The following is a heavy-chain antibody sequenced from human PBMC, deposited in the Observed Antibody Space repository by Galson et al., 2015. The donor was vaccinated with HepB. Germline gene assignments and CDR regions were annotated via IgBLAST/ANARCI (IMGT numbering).Heavy chain of an antibody. V-gene: IGHV3-23*01. CDR2: ISGSGGST. J-gene: IGHJ1*01. CDR1: GFTFSSYA. Sequence: SLRLSCAASGFTFSSYAMSWVRQAPGKGLEWVSAISGSGGSTYYVGSVKGRFTISRDNSKNTLYLQMNSLRAEDTAVYYCAKDPDSSGYYGYFQHWGQGTLVTVSS. CDR3: AKDPDSSGYYGYFQH. D-gene: IGHD3-22*01.